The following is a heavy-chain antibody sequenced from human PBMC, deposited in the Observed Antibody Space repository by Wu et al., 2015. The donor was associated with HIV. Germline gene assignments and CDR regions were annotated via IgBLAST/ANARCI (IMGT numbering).Heavy chain of an antibody. CDR3: ARGMIWGSYRYLDS. D-gene: IGHD3-16*02. V-gene: IGHV1-18*04. J-gene: IGHJ5*01. Sequence: QVQLVQSGPEVKKPGASVKVSCKTSGYTFTNYDINWVRQVPGQGLEWMGRISGYNGNTNYPQSFQGRVTMTTDTSTSTAYMELRSLRSDDTAVYYCARGMIWGSYRYLDSWGQGTVVTVSS. CDR1: GYTFTNYD. CDR2: ISGYNGNT.